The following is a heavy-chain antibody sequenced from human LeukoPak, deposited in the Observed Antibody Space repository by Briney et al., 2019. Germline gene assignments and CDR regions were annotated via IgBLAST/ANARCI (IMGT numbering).Heavy chain of an antibody. CDR1: GVTVSNDY. J-gene: IGHJ4*02. Sequence: GGSLRLSCAASGVTVSNDYMSWVRQAPGKGLEGVSVIYSGGSTYYTDSVKGRFTISRDNSKNTLYLQMNSLRAEDTAVYYCARDGPYYYDSSAKKGHYWGQGTLVTVSS. D-gene: IGHD3-22*01. CDR3: ARDGPYYYDSSAKKGHY. CDR2: IYSGGST. V-gene: IGHV3-66*01.